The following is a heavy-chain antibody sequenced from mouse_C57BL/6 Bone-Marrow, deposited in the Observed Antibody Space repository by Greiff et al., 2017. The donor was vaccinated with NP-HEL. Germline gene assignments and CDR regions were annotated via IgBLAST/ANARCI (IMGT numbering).Heavy chain of an antibody. D-gene: IGHD2-4*01. V-gene: IGHV1-69*01. CDR3: ARECDFWCAY. J-gene: IGHJ3*01. Sequence: VQLQQPGAELVMPGASVKLSCKASGYTFTSYWMHWVKQRPGQGLEWIGEIDPSDSYTNYNQKFKGKSTLTVDKSSSTAYMQLSSLTSEDSAVYFCARECDFWCAYWGPGTLVTVS. CDR2: IDPSDSYT. CDR1: GYTFTSYW.